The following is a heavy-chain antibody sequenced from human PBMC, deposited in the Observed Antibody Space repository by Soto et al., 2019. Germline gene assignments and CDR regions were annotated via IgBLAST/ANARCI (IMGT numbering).Heavy chain of an antibody. Sequence: GGSLRLSCAASGFTFSNYAVTWVRQAPGKGLEWVSGIGGSGRNTYYADSVKGRFTISRDNSQNTLFLQMNSLRAEDTAEYYCARVLRYFDTPYGMDGWGQGNTVTFSS. J-gene: IGHJ6*02. V-gene: IGHV3-23*01. CDR1: GFTFSNYA. CDR3: ARVLRYFDTPYGMDG. D-gene: IGHD3-9*01. CDR2: IGGSGRNT.